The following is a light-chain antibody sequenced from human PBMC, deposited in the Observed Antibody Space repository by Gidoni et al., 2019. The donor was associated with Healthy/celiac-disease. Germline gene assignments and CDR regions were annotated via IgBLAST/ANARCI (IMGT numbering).Light chain of an antibody. CDR1: NIGSKS. CDR2: DDS. J-gene: IGLJ2*01. CDR3: QVWDSSSDHVV. Sequence: SYVLTEPRPVSVAPGQTARITCGGNNIGSKSVHWYQQKPGQAPVLVVYDDSDRPSGIPERFSGSNSGTTATLTLRRVEAGDEADYYCQVWDSSSDHVVFGGGTKLTVL. V-gene: IGLV3-21*02.